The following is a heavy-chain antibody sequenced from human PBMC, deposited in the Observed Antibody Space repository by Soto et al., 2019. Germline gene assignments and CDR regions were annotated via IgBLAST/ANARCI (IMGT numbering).Heavy chain of an antibody. V-gene: IGHV4-34*01. J-gene: IGHJ4*02. D-gene: IGHD2-15*01. CDR2: INHSGST. Sequence: SETLSLTCAVYGGSFSGYYWSWIRQPPGKGLEWIGEINHSGSTNYNPSLKSRVTISVDTSKNQFSLKLSSVTAADTAVYYCARRKHATDFDYWGQGTLVTVSS. CDR3: ARRKHATDFDY. CDR1: GGSFSGYY.